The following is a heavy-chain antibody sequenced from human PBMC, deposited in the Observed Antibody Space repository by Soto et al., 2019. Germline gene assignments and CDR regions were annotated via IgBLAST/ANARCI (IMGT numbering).Heavy chain of an antibody. J-gene: IGHJ5*02. Sequence: ETLSLTCTVSGGSISSYYWSWIRQPPGKGLEWIGYIYYSGSTNYNPSLKSRVTISVDTSKNQFSLKLSSVTAADTAVYYCARHHTAMVTWWFDPWGQGTLVTVSS. V-gene: IGHV4-59*01. CDR3: ARHHTAMVTWWFDP. CDR1: GGSISSYY. CDR2: IYYSGST. D-gene: IGHD5-18*01.